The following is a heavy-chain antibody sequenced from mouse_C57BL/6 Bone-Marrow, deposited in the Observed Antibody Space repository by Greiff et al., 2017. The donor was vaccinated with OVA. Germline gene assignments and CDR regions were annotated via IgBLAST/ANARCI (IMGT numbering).Heavy chain of an antibody. CDR3: TRGLYRGNYFDY. J-gene: IGHJ2*01. Sequence: EVKVEESGGGLVQPGGSMKLSCAASGFTFSDAWMDWVRQSPEKGLEWVAEIRNKANNHATSYAESVKGRFTISRDDSKSSVYLQMNSLRAEDTGIYYCTRGLYRGNYFDYWGQGTTLTVSS. V-gene: IGHV6-6*01. CDR1: GFTFSDAW. CDR2: IRNKANNHAT. D-gene: IGHD1-3*01.